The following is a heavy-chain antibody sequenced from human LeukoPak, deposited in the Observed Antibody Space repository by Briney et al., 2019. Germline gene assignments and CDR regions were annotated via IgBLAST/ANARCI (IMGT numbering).Heavy chain of an antibody. Sequence: ASVKVSCKASGYTFTSYDINWVRQATGQGPEWMGWMNPNSGNTGYAQKFQGRVTMTRNTSISTAYMELSSLRSEDTAVYYCARMRSSRGVAVAGKYPDYWGQGTLVTVSS. CDR1: GYTFTSYD. CDR2: MNPNSGNT. V-gene: IGHV1-8*01. J-gene: IGHJ4*02. D-gene: IGHD6-19*01. CDR3: ARMRSSRGVAVAGKYPDY.